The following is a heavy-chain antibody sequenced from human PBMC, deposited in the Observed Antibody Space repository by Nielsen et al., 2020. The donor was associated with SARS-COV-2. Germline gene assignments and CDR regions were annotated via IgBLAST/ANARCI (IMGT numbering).Heavy chain of an antibody. CDR1: GGSISSGGYY. Sequence: SETLSLTCTVSGGSISSGGYYWSWIRQRPGKGLEWIGYIYYSGSTYYNPSLKSRVTISVDTSKNQFSLKLSSVTAADTAVYYRARGRKKSLMDVWGKGTTVTVSS. J-gene: IGHJ6*04. V-gene: IGHV4-31*03. CDR2: IYYSGST. CDR3: ARGRKKSLMDV.